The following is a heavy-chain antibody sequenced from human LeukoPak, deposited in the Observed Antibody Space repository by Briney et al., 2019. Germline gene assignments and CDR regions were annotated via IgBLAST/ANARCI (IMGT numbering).Heavy chain of an antibody. Sequence: GSLRLSCAASGFTFSSYSMNWVRQAPRKGLEWVSSISSGSSYIYYADSVKGRFTISRDNAKNSLYLQMNSLRAEDTAVYYCARLLRYYDSSGYYGALDYWGQGTLVTVSS. J-gene: IGHJ4*02. V-gene: IGHV3-21*01. CDR2: ISSGSSYI. D-gene: IGHD3-22*01. CDR1: GFTFSSYS. CDR3: ARLLRYYDSSGYYGALDY.